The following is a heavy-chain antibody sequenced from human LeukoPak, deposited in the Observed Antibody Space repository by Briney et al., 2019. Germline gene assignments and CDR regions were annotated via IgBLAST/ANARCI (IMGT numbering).Heavy chain of an antibody. CDR3: ARAKPGIAVAGN. CDR1: GYTFTSYA. J-gene: IGHJ4*02. D-gene: IGHD6-19*01. V-gene: IGHV1-3*01. Sequence: GASVKVSCKASGYTFTSYAMNWVRQAPGQRLEWMGWINAGNGNTKYSQKFQGRVTITRDTSASTAYMELSSLRSEDTAVYYCARAKPGIAVAGNWGQGTLVTVSS. CDR2: INAGNGNT.